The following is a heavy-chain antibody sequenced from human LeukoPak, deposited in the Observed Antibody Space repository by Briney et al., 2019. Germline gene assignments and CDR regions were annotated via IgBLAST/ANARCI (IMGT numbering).Heavy chain of an antibody. Sequence: PGGSLRLSCAASGFTFSSYAMHWVRQAPGKGLEWVAVISYDGSNKYYADSVKGRFTISRDNSKNTLYLQMNSLRAEDTAVYYCAMSRSSWHDYWGQGTLVTVSS. J-gene: IGHJ4*02. CDR2: ISYDGSNK. D-gene: IGHD6-13*01. CDR3: AMSRSSWHDY. CDR1: GFTFSSYA. V-gene: IGHV3-30*04.